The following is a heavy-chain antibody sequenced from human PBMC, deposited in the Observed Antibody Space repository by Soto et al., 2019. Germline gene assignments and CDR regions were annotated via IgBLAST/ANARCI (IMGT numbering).Heavy chain of an antibody. D-gene: IGHD3-16*02. Sequence: APVELSWQAPSDGLTSYYIHCVRQEHRHGLKWMGIINPNGGSTRFAQTFQGRITMTRDTSTSTVYMELRSLRSEDTAIYYCARSSAGVFGIIIEGSNWLALCGQGYRVSVSS. J-gene: IGHJ5*02. CDR1: SDGLTSYY. V-gene: IGHV1-46*01. CDR3: ARSSAGVFGIIIEGSNWLAL. CDR2: INPNGGST.